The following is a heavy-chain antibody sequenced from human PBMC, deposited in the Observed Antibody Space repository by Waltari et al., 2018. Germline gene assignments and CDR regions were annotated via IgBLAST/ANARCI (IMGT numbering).Heavy chain of an antibody. Sequence: EVQLLESGGGLVQPGGSLRLSCAAAGFTFRSYAMSWVRQVPGKGLEGVSAISGSGGSTYYADSVKGRFTISRDNSKNTLYLQMNSLRAEDTAVYYCANLYSSGWYGYWGQGTLVTVSS. V-gene: IGHV3-23*01. CDR3: ANLYSSGWYGY. CDR2: ISGSGGST. D-gene: IGHD6-19*01. CDR1: GFTFRSYA. J-gene: IGHJ4*02.